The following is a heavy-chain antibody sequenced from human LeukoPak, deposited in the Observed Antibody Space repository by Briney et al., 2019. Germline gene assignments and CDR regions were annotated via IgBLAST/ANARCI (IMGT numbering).Heavy chain of an antibody. CDR2: ISGNVGTT. CDR1: GFSFSSYA. V-gene: IGHV3-23*01. CDR3: TNHKSVVKPATLVH. Sequence: GGSLRLSCAASGFSFSSYAMTWVRQAPGKGPEWVSTISGNVGTTYYADSVKGRFTISRDNSKNTVYLQMNSLRAEDTAVYYCTNHKSVVKPATLVHWGQGSLVTVSA. D-gene: IGHD2-21*01. J-gene: IGHJ5*02.